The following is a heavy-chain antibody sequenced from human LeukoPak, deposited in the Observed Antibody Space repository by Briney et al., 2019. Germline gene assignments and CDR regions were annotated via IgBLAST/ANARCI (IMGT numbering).Heavy chain of an antibody. Sequence: PGGSLRLSCAGSRLPFSIAWMTWVRQAPGKGLEWVGRIKSRADGGTTDYAAPVKGRFAISRDDSKSMVYLQMNSLRTEDTAVYYCTTPVHYSDSRFDFWGQGTLVTVSS. CDR3: TTPVHYSDSRFDF. V-gene: IGHV3-15*01. CDR2: IKSRADGGTT. D-gene: IGHD3-22*01. CDR1: RLPFSIAW. J-gene: IGHJ4*02.